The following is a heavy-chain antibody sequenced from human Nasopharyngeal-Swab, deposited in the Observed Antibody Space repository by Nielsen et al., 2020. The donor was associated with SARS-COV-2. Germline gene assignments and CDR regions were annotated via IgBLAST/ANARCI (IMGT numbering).Heavy chain of an antibody. J-gene: IGHJ6*03. V-gene: IGHV4-59*01. Sequence: IRQPPGKGLEWLGYIYYSGSTNSNPSLKSRVTISVDTSKNQFSLKLTSVTAADTAVYYCARTPYYYMDVWGRGTTVTVSS. CDR2: IYYSGST. CDR3: ARTPYYYMDV.